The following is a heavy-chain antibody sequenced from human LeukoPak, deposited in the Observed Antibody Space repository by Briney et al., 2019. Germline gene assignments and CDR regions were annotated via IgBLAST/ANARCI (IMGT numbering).Heavy chain of an antibody. CDR1: GFTASSNY. J-gene: IGHJ4*02. CDR2: IYSGGRT. D-gene: IGHD3-10*01. CDR3: ARVLWFGEHGLDY. V-gene: IGHV3-66*01. Sequence: GGSLRLSCAASGFTASSNYMSWVRQAPGKGMGWDSVIYSGGRTYYADSVKGRFTISTDNSKNTLYLQMNSLRAEDTAVYYCARVLWFGEHGLDYWGQGTLVTVSS.